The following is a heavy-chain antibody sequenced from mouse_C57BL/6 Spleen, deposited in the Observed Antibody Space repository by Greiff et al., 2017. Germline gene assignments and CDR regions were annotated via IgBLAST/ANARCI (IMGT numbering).Heavy chain of an antibody. CDR2: ISSGSSTI. Sequence: EVQVVESGGGLVKPGGSLKLSCAASGFTFSDYGMHWVRQAPEKGLEWVAYISSGSSTIYYADTVKGRVTISRDNAKNTLFLQMTSLRSEDTAMYYCARPTVVATGAMDYWGQGTSVTVSS. J-gene: IGHJ4*01. CDR1: GFTFSDYG. CDR3: ARPTVVATGAMDY. D-gene: IGHD1-1*01. V-gene: IGHV5-17*01.